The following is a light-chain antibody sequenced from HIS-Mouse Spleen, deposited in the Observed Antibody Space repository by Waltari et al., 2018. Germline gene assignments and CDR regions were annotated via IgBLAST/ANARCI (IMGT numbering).Light chain of an antibody. Sequence: SYHLTQPPSVSVSPGQTARITCSGDALPKKYASVYQQKSGQAPLLVIYEYSKRPSGIPERFSGSSSGTMATLTISGAQVEDEADYYCYSTDSSGNHRVFGGGTKLTVL. CDR2: EYS. J-gene: IGLJ2*01. CDR3: YSTDSSGNHRV. V-gene: IGLV3-10*01. CDR1: ALPKKY.